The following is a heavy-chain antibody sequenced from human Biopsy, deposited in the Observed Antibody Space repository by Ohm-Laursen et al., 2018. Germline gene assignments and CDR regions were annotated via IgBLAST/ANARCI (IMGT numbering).Heavy chain of an antibody. CDR2: INIDGSTT. Sequence: SLRPSCAASGFSFSSYWMHWVRQGPGKGLVWVSRINIDGSTTRCADSVKGRFTISRDNAKNTLYLQMNSLGVEDSAVYYCARGIVEVPTSTRWFDPWGQGTLVSVSS. D-gene: IGHD2-2*01. CDR1: GFSFSSYW. J-gene: IGHJ5*02. V-gene: IGHV3-74*01. CDR3: ARGIVEVPTSTRWFDP.